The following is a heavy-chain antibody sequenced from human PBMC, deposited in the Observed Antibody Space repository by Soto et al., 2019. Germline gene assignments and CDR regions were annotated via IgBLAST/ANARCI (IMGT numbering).Heavy chain of an antibody. CDR3: ARGPASGWYAEY. V-gene: IGHV3-64*02. J-gene: IGHJ4*02. Sequence: GGSLRLSCAASGFTFSAYAMHWVRRAPGQGLEYISAITANGGSTFHADSVKGRFAISRDNSKNTLYLQMGSLRVEDTAVYYCARGPASGWYAEYWGQGALVTVSS. CDR1: GFTFSAYA. CDR2: ITANGGST. D-gene: IGHD6-13*01.